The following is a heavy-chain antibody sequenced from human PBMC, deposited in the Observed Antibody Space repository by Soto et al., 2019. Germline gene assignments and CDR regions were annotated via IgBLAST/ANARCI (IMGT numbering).Heavy chain of an antibody. Sequence: PGGSLRLSCAASGFSFSNYAMNWVRQAPGKGLEWVSAISAGGSNTNYADSVKGRFTISSDNSKNTLYLQMNGLRADDTAVYYCARDSSGELRLGKLSVRKYYFDYWGQGTQVTVSS. V-gene: IGHV3-23*01. J-gene: IGHJ4*02. CDR2: ISAGGSNT. CDR1: GFSFSNYA. D-gene: IGHD3-16*02. CDR3: ARDSSGELRLGKLSVRKYYFDY.